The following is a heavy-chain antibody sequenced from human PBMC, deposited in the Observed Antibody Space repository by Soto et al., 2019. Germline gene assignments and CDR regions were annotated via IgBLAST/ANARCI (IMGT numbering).Heavy chain of an antibody. CDR3: ARGSSSYYDYGMDV. CDR2: IYDSGST. J-gene: IGHJ6*02. D-gene: IGHD6-6*01. V-gene: IGHV4-30-2*01. CDR1: GDSISRGGYS. Sequence: QLQLQESGSGLVRPSQTLSLTCAVSGDSISRGGYSWTWIRQPPGKALEWIGNIYDSGSTSYNPSLKSRVTISVDTSKHQFSLRLTSVTAADTAVYFCARGSSSYYDYGMDVWGQGTTVTVSS.